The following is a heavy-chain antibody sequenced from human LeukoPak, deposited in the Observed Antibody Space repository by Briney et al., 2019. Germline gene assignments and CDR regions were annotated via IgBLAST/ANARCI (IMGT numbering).Heavy chain of an antibody. CDR1: GFTFSSYA. CDR3: ALTDYYYYYYMDV. CDR2: ISGSGGST. Sequence: GGSLRLSCAASGFTFSSYAMSWVRQAPGKGLEWVSAISGSGGSTYYADSVKGRFTISRDNSKNTLYLQMNSLRAEDTAVYYCALTDYYYYYYMDVWGKGTTVTVSS. V-gene: IGHV3-23*01. J-gene: IGHJ6*03.